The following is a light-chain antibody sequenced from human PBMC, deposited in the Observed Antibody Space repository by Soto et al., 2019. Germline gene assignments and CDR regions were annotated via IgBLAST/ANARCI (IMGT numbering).Light chain of an antibody. CDR1: QSVSNN. CDR2: GAS. Sequence: ILMTQSPATLSVSPGERATLSCRASQSVSNNLAWYQQKPGQAPRLLIYGASTRATGIPARFSGSGSGTEFTLTISSLQSEDFAVYYCQQYNSWPLTFGGGTKVEIK. CDR3: QQYNSWPLT. V-gene: IGKV3-15*01. J-gene: IGKJ4*01.